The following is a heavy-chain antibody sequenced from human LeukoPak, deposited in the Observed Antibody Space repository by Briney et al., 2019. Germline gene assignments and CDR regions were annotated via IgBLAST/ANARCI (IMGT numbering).Heavy chain of an antibody. D-gene: IGHD6-13*01. CDR3: ATEMAAAGRIYY. V-gene: IGHV3-15*01. J-gene: IGHJ4*02. CDR2: IKSNTDGGTT. Sequence: PGGSLRLSFAASGFTFSNAGMIWVRQAPGKGLEWVGRIKSNTDGGTTDYAAPVKVKFTISRDDSKNTLYLQMSSMKPEDTDVYYCATEMAAAGRIYYWGQGTLVTVSS. CDR1: GFTFSNAG.